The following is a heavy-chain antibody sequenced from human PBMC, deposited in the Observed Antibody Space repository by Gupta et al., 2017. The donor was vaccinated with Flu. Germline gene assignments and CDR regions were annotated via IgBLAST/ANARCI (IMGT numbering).Heavy chain of an antibody. CDR1: GFTFSRYS. D-gene: IGHD3-22*01. V-gene: IGHV3-48*02. J-gene: IGHJ4*02. Sequence: EVQLAESGGGLVQPGGSLRLSCAASGFTFSRYSMNWVRQAPGKGLEWVSYISSSSSTIYYADSVKGRFTISRDNAKNSLYLQMNSLRDEDTAVYYCARDPTYYYDSSGYYGHDYWGQGTLVTVSS. CDR3: ARDPTYYYDSSGYYGHDY. CDR2: ISSSSSTI.